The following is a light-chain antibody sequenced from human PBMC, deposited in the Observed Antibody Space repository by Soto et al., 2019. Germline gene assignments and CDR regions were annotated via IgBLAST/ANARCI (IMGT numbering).Light chain of an antibody. CDR1: QSITRN. V-gene: IGKV3-20*01. CDR2: GAS. J-gene: IGKJ4*01. CDR3: QQCGSDGVT. Sequence: GKRVDLAGRASQSITRNLAWYQQSTGQAPRILIYGASTRATGIPARFSGSGSGTDFTLTISRLEPEDFLVYYGQQCGSDGVTFGVGTKVDIK.